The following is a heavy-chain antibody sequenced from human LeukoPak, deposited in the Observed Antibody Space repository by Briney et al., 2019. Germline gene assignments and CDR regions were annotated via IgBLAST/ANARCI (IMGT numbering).Heavy chain of an antibody. D-gene: IGHD3-3*01. Sequence: SETLSLTCTVSGDSITNYYWSWIRQPAGKGLEWIGRIYNSGTTNYNPSLKSRVTMSVDTSKNQFSLKLSSVTAADTAVYYCARDRSEFDYWGQGTLVTVSS. CDR2: IYNSGTT. J-gene: IGHJ4*02. CDR3: ARDRSEFDY. V-gene: IGHV4-4*07. CDR1: GDSITNYY.